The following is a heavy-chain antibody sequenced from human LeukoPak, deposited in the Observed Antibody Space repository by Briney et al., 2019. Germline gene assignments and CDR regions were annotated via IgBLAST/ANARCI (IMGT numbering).Heavy chain of an antibody. CDR3: ARQRTVIPAAPSDY. J-gene: IGHJ4*02. Sequence: GESLKISRQGSGYNFTNYWILWVRQMPGKGLEWLGIIYPDESDSRYSPSFRGQVTMSADQSVTTAYLYWRSLKASDSAIYYCARQRTVIPAAPSDYWGQGTLVTVAS. CDR1: GYNFTNYW. D-gene: IGHD2-2*01. V-gene: IGHV5-51*01. CDR2: IYPDESDS.